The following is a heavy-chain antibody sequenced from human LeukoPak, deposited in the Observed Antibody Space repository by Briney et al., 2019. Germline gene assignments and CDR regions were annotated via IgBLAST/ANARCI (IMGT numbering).Heavy chain of an antibody. D-gene: IGHD3-10*01. CDR2: MSPNSGDT. Sequence: ASMKVSCKASGYTSTSSDINWLRQATGEGLEWMGWMSPNSGDTGYAQKFQGRVTMTRDTSINTAYMELSSLRSEDTAVYYCARVGLRGSGTHPDWFDSWGQGTLVTVSS. V-gene: IGHV1-8*01. J-gene: IGHJ5*01. CDR3: ARVGLRGSGTHPDWFDS. CDR1: GYTSTSSD.